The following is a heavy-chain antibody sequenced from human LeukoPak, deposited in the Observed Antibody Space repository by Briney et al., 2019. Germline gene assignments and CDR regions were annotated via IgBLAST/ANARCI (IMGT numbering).Heavy chain of an antibody. CDR2: INTNTGNP. Sequence: ASVKVSCKASGYTFISYAMNWVRQAPGQGLEWMGWINTNTGNPTYAQGFTGRFVFSLDTSVSTAYLQISSLKAEDTAVYYCARGGGITMVRGVIKKDYYYYYMDVWGKGTTVTVSS. D-gene: IGHD3-10*01. CDR1: GYTFISYA. V-gene: IGHV7-4-1*02. CDR3: ARGGGITMVRGVIKKDYYYYYMDV. J-gene: IGHJ6*03.